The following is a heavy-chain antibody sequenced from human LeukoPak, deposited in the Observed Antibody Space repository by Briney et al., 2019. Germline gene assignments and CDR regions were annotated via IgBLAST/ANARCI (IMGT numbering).Heavy chain of an antibody. CDR2: IYTSGST. Sequence: SETLSLTCTVSGGSISSYYWSWIRQPAGKGLEWIGRIYTSGSTNYNPSLKSRVTISVDTSKNQFSLKLSSVTAADTAVYYCARGPDTSTWYYYYMDVWGKGTTVTVSS. J-gene: IGHJ6*03. V-gene: IGHV4-4*07. CDR1: GGSISSYY. D-gene: IGHD6-13*01. CDR3: ARGPDTSTWYYYYMDV.